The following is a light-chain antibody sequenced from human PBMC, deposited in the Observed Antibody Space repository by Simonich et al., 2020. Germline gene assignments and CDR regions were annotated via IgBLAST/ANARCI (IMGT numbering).Light chain of an antibody. CDR1: QSVLYSSNNKNY. J-gene: IGKJ2*01. V-gene: IGKV4-1*01. CDR3: QQYYSTPYT. CDR2: WAS. Sequence: DIVMTQSPDSLAVSLGERATINCKSNQSVLYSSNNKNYLAWYQQKPGQPPKLLIYWASTRESGVPDRFSGSGSGTDFTLTISSRQAEDVGVYYCQQYYSTPYTFGQGTKLEIK.